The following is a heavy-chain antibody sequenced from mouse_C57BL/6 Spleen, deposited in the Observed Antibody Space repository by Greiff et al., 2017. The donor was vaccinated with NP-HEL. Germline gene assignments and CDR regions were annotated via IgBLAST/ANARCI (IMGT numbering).Heavy chain of an antibody. V-gene: IGHV1-63*01. J-gene: IGHJ3*01. CDR3: ALDSSGPFAY. CDR2: IYPGGGYT. CDR1: GYTFTNYW. Sequence: QVQLKESGAELVRPGTSVKMSCKASGYTFTNYWIGWAKQRPGHGLEWIGDIYPGGGYTNYNEKFKGKATLTADKSSSTAYMQFSSLTSEDSAIYYCALDSSGPFAYWGQGTLVTVSA. D-gene: IGHD3-2*02.